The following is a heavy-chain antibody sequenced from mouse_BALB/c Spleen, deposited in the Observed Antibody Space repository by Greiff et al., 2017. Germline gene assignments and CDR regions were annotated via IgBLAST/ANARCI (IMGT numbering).Heavy chain of an antibody. CDR3: ARPYYRYDDGYFDY. V-gene: IGHV5-6-3*01. D-gene: IGHD2-14*01. J-gene: IGHJ2*01. CDR1: GFTFSSYG. CDR2: INSNGGST. Sequence: DVKLVESGGGLVQPGGSLKLSCAASGFTFSSYGMSWVRQTPDKRLELVATINSNGGSTYYPDSVKGRFTISRDNAKNTLYLQMSSLKSEDTAMYYCARPYYRYDDGYFDYWGQGTTLTVSS.